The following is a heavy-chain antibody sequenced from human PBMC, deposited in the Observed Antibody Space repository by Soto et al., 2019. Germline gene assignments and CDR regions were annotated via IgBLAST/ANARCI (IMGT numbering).Heavy chain of an antibody. Sequence: QVQLVESGGGVVQPGRSLRLSCGASGFTLSSYGMHWVRQAPGEGLEWVAVIWHDGSNKYYADSMKGRFTISRDNSKNTLYLQMNNLRVEDTAVYYCARDRGSDDPIDYWGQGTLVTVSS. CDR2: IWHDGSNK. J-gene: IGHJ4*02. CDR3: ARDRGSDDPIDY. V-gene: IGHV3-33*01. CDR1: GFTLSSYG. D-gene: IGHD2-21*01.